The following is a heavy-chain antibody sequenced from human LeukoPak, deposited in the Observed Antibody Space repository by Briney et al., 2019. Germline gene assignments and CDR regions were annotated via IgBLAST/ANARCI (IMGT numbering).Heavy chain of an antibody. Sequence: GGSLRLSCAASGFPFSSHNMNWVRQAPGKGLEWVSYITSSSNYIYYADSVKGRFTISRDNAKNSLYLQMNSLRAEDTAVYYCAREDPYYDYVWGSYRYTEDYWGQGTLVTVSS. J-gene: IGHJ4*02. CDR1: GFPFSSHN. V-gene: IGHV3-21*01. CDR2: ITSSSNYI. D-gene: IGHD3-16*02. CDR3: AREDPYYDYVWGSYRYTEDY.